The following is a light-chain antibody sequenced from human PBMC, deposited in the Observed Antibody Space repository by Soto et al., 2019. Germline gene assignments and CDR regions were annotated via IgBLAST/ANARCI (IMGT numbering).Light chain of an antibody. CDR1: QSISSY. CDR3: QQGYSISWT. Sequence: DIQMTQSPSTLSASGGDTVTITCLASQSISSYLNWYQQRPGKAPKVLIYGASTLQSGVPSRFSGSGSGTEFTLTISSLQTEDFATYYCQQGYSISWTFGQGTKVDIK. CDR2: GAS. J-gene: IGKJ1*01. V-gene: IGKV1-39*01.